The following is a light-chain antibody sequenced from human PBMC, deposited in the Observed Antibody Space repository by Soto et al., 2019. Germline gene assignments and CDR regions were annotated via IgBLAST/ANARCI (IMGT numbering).Light chain of an antibody. CDR1: QSVLYSSNNKNY. J-gene: IGKJ1*01. CDR2: WAS. V-gene: IGKV4-1*01. Sequence: DIVMTQSPDSLAVSLGERATINCKSSQSVLYSSNNKNYLAWYQQKPGQPPKLLIYWASTRESGVPDRFSGSRSGTDFPLTISSLQAGDVADYSCQQYYSTLWTFGQGTKVEIK. CDR3: QQYYSTLWT.